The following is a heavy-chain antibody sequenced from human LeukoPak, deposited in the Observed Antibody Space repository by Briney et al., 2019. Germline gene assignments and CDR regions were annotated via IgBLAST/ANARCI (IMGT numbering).Heavy chain of an antibody. CDR1: GDSVSRNSAA. CDR2: TYYRSKWYN. J-gene: IGHJ5*02. V-gene: IGHV6-1*01. D-gene: IGHD3-10*01. CDR3: ARDIVAYYGSGSNWFDP. Sequence: SQTHSLTCAISGDSVSRNSAAWNWIRQSPWRGLEWLGRTYYRSKWYNDYAVSVKSRITINPDTSKNQFSLQLNSVTPEDTAVYYCARDIVAYYGSGSNWFDPWGQGTLVTVSS.